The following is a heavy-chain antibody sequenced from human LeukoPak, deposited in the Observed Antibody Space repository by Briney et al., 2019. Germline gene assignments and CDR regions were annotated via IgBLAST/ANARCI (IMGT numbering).Heavy chain of an antibody. CDR3: ARVSSGSRPFDY. CDR2: IYTSGTI. D-gene: IGHD1-26*01. CDR1: GGSISSYY. Sequence: SETLSLTCTVSGGSISSYYWSWIRQPAGTALEWIGRIYTSGTITYNPSLKSRVTMSVDTSKNQFSLKLSSVTAADTAVYYCARVSSGSRPFDYWGQGTLVTVSS. J-gene: IGHJ4*02. V-gene: IGHV4-4*07.